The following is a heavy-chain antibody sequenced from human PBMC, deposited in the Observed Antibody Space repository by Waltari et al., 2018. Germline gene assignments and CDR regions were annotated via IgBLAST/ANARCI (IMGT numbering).Heavy chain of an antibody. J-gene: IGHJ5*02. CDR1: GGCISRSGYH. D-gene: IGHD5-18*01. V-gene: IGHV4-39*01. CDR3: ASQPDDTALDPRGWFDP. CDR2: FYYNGNT. Sequence: QVHLQESGPGLVKISKILSLTCIVSGGCISRSGYHWAWFRQTPGKGLEWIGSFYYNGNTYYNPSLKSRVTISVDASKSQFFMRLKSVTAADTARYFCASQPDDTALDPRGWFDPWGQGILVTVSS.